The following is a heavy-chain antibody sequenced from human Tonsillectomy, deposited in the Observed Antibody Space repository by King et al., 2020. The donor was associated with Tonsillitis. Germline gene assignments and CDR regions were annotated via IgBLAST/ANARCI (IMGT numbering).Heavy chain of an antibody. CDR3: ARRGGFCTGVSCYEAY. D-gene: IGHD2-15*01. CDR2: ISTSNDNR. CDR1: GYTFTSYG. J-gene: IGHJ4*02. V-gene: IGHV1-18*01. Sequence: QLVQSGAEVKKPGASVKVSCRASGYTFTSYGITWVRQAPGQGLEWMGWISTSNDNRKYAQNLQGRVTMTTDTSTTTAYIELRSLRSDDTAVYYCARRGGFCTGVSCYEAYWGQGTLVTVSS.